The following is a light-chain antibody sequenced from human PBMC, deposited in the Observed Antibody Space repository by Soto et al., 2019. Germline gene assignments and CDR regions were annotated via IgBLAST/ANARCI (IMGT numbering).Light chain of an antibody. V-gene: IGKV1-5*03. CDR1: RSINSW. Sequence: DIQMTQSPSTLSAFVGDRVTITCRASRSINSWLAWYQQKPGKAPNLLIFKASNLESGAPSRFSGSGSGTEFTLTISSLQPDDFATYYCQQYHRSPVTFGGGTKVEIK. CDR2: KAS. J-gene: IGKJ4*01. CDR3: QQYHRSPVT.